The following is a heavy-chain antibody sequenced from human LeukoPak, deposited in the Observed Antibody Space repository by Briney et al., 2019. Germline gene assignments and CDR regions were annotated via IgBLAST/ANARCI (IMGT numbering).Heavy chain of an antibody. V-gene: IGHV3-73*01. D-gene: IGHD6-19*01. J-gene: IGHJ4*02. CDR2: IRSKANSYAT. Sequence: GGSLRLSCAASGFTFSGSAMHWVRQASGKGLEWVGRIRSKANSYATAYAASVKGRFTISRDGSKNTAYLQMNSLKTEDTAVYYCTRHQYSSGWPFDYWGQGTLVTVSS. CDR3: TRHQYSSGWPFDY. CDR1: GFTFSGSA.